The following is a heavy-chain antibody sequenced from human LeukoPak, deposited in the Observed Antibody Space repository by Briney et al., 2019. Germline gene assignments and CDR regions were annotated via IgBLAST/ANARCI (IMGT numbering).Heavy chain of an antibody. D-gene: IGHD2-2*01. CDR2: ISATGRYI. Sequence: PGGSLRLSCAASQFTFSSYNMNWVRQAPGKGLEWVSSISATGRYIYYADSVKGRFTVSRDNAKNSLSLQMNSLGAEDTAVYYCARVVVVPAAMANGHYYYYGMDVWGQGTTVTVSS. CDR3: ARVVVVPAAMANGHYYYYGMDV. J-gene: IGHJ6*02. V-gene: IGHV3-21*06. CDR1: QFTFSSYN.